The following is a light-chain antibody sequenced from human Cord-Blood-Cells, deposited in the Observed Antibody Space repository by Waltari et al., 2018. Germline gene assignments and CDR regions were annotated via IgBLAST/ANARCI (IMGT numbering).Light chain of an antibody. CDR2: KDS. J-gene: IGLJ1*01. Sequence: SYQRTQTSSMSESTGQTARFTCSGEVLAKKYARWFQQKQGQAPVLVIYKDSERPSGIPERFSGSSSGTTVTLTISGAQVEDEADYYCYSAADNNYVFGTGTKVTVL. V-gene: IGLV3-27*01. CDR1: VLAKKY. CDR3: YSAADNNYV.